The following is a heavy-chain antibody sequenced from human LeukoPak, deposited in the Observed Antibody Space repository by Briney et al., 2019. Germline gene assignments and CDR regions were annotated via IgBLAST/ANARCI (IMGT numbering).Heavy chain of an antibody. Sequence: GGSLRLSCTASGFTFSGCAVSWVRQAPGKGLEWVSGISGSGGRTYYADSVKGRFTISRDNSKNTLYLQMNSLRAEDTAVYYCAKDHCSSTSCYYFDYWGQGTLVTVSS. V-gene: IGHV3-23*01. CDR1: GFTFSGCA. D-gene: IGHD2-2*01. J-gene: IGHJ4*02. CDR3: AKDHCSSTSCYYFDY. CDR2: ISGSGGRT.